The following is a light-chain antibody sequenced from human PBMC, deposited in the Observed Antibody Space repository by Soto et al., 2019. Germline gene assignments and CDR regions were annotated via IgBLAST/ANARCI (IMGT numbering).Light chain of an antibody. CDR2: GAS. CDR1: QSVKTF. CDR3: QQYGSSPRT. J-gene: IGKJ1*01. V-gene: IGKV3-20*01. Sequence: EIVFTQSPATLSLSPGERATLSCRASQSVKTFLVWYQQRPGQAPRLLIYGASSRATGIPDRFSGSGSGTDFTLTISRLEPEDFAVYYCQQYGSSPRTFGQGTKVDIK.